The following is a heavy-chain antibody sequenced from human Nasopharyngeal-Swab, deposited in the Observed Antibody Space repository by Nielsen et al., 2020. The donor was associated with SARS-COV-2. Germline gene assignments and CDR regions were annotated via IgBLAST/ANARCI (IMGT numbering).Heavy chain of an antibody. D-gene: IGHD2-21*02. CDR2: ISSTSTYT. V-gene: IGHV3-11*06. J-gene: IGHJ4*02. CDR3: ARDEIPAWVTAIPPPPDY. Sequence: GESLKISCAASGFTFSDYYMSWIRQAPGKGLEWVSYISSTSTYTNYADSVKGRFTISRDNAKNSLYLQMSSLRAEDTAVYYCARDEIPAWVTAIPPPPDYWGQGTLVTVSS. CDR1: GFTFSDYY.